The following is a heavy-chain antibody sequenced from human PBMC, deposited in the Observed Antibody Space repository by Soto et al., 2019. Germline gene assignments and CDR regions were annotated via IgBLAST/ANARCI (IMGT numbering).Heavy chain of an antibody. CDR3: AKRRLNTITSLSDW. D-gene: IGHD3-16*02. V-gene: IGHV3-23*04. CDR2: ISGNKMTT. Sequence: EIQLVESGGGLAQPGGSLRLSCVASGFSFSEYGMSWVRQTPQKTLEWVASISGNKMTTFYPDSVKGRFFISRDNSDNTLHLQMNSLRDDDTANYYCAKRRLNTITSLSDWWGQGVQVTVSS. CDR1: GFSFSEYG. J-gene: IGHJ1*01.